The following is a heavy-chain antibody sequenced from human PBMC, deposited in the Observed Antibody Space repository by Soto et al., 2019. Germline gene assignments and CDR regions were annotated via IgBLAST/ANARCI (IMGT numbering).Heavy chain of an antibody. D-gene: IGHD3-10*01. V-gene: IGHV1-3*04. Sequence: ASVKVSCKASGYTFTTFAMHWVRQAPGQRLEWMGWINTGNGNRKYSQRFQGRVTVTRDTSASTAYMELSSLRSEDTAVYYCARSTMVRGVITPFYGMDVWGQGTTVTVSS. CDR2: INTGNGNR. CDR3: ARSTMVRGVITPFYGMDV. J-gene: IGHJ6*02. CDR1: GYTFTTFA.